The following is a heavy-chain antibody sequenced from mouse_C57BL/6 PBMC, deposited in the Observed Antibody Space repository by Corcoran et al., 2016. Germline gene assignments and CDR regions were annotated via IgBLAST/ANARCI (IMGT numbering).Heavy chain of an antibody. V-gene: IGHV1-26*01. J-gene: IGHJ4*01. Sequence: EVQLQQSGPELVKPGASVKISCKASGYTFTDYYMNWVKQSHGKSLEWIGDINPNNGGTSYNQKFKGKATLTVDKSSSTAYMELRSLTSEDSAVYYCARLRREGGAMDYWGQGTSVTVSS. CDR3: ARLRREGGAMDY. CDR2: INPNNGGT. D-gene: IGHD2-12*01. CDR1: GYTFTDYY.